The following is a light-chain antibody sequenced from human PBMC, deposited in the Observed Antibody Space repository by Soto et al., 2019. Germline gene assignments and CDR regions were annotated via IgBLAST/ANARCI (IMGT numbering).Light chain of an antibody. CDR1: STNIGSNY. CDR2: RNN. Sequence: QSVLTQPPSASGTPGQRVTISCSGSSTNIGSNYVYWYQQLPGTAPKLLIYRNNQRPSGVPDRVSGSKSGTSPSLAISGLRSEDEADYYCAGWDDSLSGQVFGTGPKVTVL. CDR3: AGWDDSLSGQV. J-gene: IGLJ1*01. V-gene: IGLV1-47*01.